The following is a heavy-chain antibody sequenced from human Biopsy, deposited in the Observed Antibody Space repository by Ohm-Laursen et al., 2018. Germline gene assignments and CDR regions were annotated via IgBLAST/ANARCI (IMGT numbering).Heavy chain of an antibody. V-gene: IGHV2-5*02. D-gene: IGHD3-22*01. CDR2: VYWDDDK. Sequence: ATQTLTLTCTFSGFSLNTSKVGVGWIRQPPGKALEWLALVYWDDDKRYSPPLKNRLTITKDTSKNQVVLTMTNMDPVDTATYYCAHSSTITTWNYWGQGTLVTVSS. CDR1: GFSLNTSKVG. CDR3: AHSSTITTWNY. J-gene: IGHJ4*02.